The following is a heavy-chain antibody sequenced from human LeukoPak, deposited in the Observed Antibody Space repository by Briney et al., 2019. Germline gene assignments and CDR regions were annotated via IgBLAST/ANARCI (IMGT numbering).Heavy chain of an antibody. CDR3: ARGPYGWATTRSGSYPLWY. V-gene: IGHV4-34*01. CDR2: INHSGST. Sequence: SETLWLTCAVYGGSFSGYYWSWISQPPGKGLEWIGEINHSGSTNYNPSLKSRVTISVDTSKNQFSLKLSSVTAADTAVYYCARGPYGWATTRSGSYPLWYWGQGTLVTVSS. D-gene: IGHD1-26*01. CDR1: GGSFSGYY. J-gene: IGHJ4*02.